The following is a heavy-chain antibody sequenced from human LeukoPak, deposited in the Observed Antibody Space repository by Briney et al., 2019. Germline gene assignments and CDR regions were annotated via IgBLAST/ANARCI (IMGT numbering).Heavy chain of an antibody. J-gene: IGHJ4*02. D-gene: IGHD1-26*01. CDR3: ARGTVGATRSHFDY. CDR1: GGTFSSHA. Sequence: VASVKVSCKASGGTFSSHAISWVRQAPGQGLEWMGGIIPIFGTANYAQKFQGRVTITTDESTSTAYMELSSLRSEDTAVYYCARGTVGATRSHFDYWGQGTLVTVSS. V-gene: IGHV1-69*05. CDR2: IIPIFGTA.